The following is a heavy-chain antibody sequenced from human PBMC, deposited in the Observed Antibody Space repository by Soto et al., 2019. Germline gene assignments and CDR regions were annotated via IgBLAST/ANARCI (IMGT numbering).Heavy chain of an antibody. CDR2: IYYSGST. Sequence: SETLSLTCTVSGGSISSCYWSWIRQPPGKGLEWIGYIYYSGSTNYNPSLKSRVTISVDTSKNQFSLKLSSVTAADTAVYYCARDRGSSWYGRNYYYYGMDVWGQGTTVTVSS. J-gene: IGHJ6*02. D-gene: IGHD6-13*01. CDR3: ARDRGSSWYGRNYYYYGMDV. CDR1: GGSISSCY. V-gene: IGHV4-59*01.